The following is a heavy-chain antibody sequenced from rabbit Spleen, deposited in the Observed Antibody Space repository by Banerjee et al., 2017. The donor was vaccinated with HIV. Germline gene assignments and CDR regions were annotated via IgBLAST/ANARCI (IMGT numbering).Heavy chain of an antibody. CDR1: GFSFITNTY. V-gene: IGHV1S40*01. D-gene: IGHD8-1*01. J-gene: IGHJ4*01. CDR3: ARDGAGGSYFAL. Sequence: QSLQESGGDLVQPGASLTLTCTASGFSFITNTYMCWVRQAPGKGLEWIACIAPDYDNTDYASWAKGRFTVSKASSTTVTLQMTSLTAADTATYFCARDGAGGSYFALWGPGTLVTVS. CDR2: IAPDYDNT.